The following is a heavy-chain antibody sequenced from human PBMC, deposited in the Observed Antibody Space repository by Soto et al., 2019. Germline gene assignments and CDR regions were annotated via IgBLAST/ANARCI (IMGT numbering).Heavy chain of an antibody. J-gene: IGHJ6*02. D-gene: IGHD1-1*01. CDR2: ISAYNGNT. CDR1: GYTFTSYG. Sequence: QVQLVQSGAEVKKPGASVKVSCKASGYTFTSYGISWVRQAPGQGLEWMGWISAYNGNTNYAQKLQGRVTMTTDTPTSTAYMELRSLRSDDTAVYYCARSWAQTVYYYGMDVWGQGTTVTVSS. V-gene: IGHV1-18*01. CDR3: ARSWAQTVYYYGMDV.